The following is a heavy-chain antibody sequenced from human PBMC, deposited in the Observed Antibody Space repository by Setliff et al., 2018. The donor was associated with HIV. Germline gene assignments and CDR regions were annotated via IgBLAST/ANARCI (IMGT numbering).Heavy chain of an antibody. D-gene: IGHD6-13*01. CDR2: ITGSDGAV. CDR1: GYNFGIYW. V-gene: IGHV3-48*03. Sequence: GGSLRLSCAASGYNFGIYWMNWVRQAPGKGLEWVSYITGSDGAVFYADSVKGRFTVSRDNAENSLSLQMNSLRAEDTAVYFCARVRARYSSSWSFDYWGQGTPVTVSS. J-gene: IGHJ4*02. CDR3: ARVRARYSSSWSFDY.